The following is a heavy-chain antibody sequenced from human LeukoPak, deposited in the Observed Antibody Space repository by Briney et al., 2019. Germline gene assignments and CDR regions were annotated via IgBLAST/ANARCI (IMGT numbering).Heavy chain of an antibody. CDR3: ASGYGSSWYSQSSAFDI. V-gene: IGHV3-48*03. CDR2: ISSSGSTM. J-gene: IGHJ3*02. D-gene: IGHD6-13*01. CDR1: GFTFSSYE. Sequence: GGSLRLSCAASGFTFSSYEMTWVRQAPGKGLEWLSYISSSGSTMDYADSVKGRFTISRDNAKNTLYLQMNSLRAEDTAVYYCASGYGSSWYSQSSAFDIWGQGTMVTVSS.